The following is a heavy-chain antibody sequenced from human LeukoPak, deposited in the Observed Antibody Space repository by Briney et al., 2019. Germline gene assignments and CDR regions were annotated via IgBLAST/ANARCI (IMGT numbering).Heavy chain of an antibody. J-gene: IGHJ4*02. CDR2: INHSGST. D-gene: IGHD1-7*01. Sequence: SETLSLTCAVYGGSFSGYYWSWIRQPPGKGLEWIGEINHSGSTNYNPSLKSRVTISVDTSKNQFSLKLSSVTAADTAVYYCARDSIHRRTTPFDYWGQGTLVTVSS. CDR3: ARDSIHRRTTPFDY. CDR1: GGSFSGYY. V-gene: IGHV4-34*01.